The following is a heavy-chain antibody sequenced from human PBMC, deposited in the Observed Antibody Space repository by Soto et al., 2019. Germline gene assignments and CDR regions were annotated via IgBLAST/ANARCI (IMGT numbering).Heavy chain of an antibody. CDR3: ARDGSGSYYNWFDP. CDR2: INHSGST. CDR1: GGSFSGYY. V-gene: IGHV4-34*01. Sequence: QVQLQQWGAGLLKPSETLSLTCAVYGGSFSGYYWSWIRQPPGKGLEWIGEINHSGSTNYNPSLKSRVTISVDTSKNQFSLKLSSVHAADTAVYYCARDGSGSYYNWFDPWGQGTLVTVSS. D-gene: IGHD3-10*01. J-gene: IGHJ5*02.